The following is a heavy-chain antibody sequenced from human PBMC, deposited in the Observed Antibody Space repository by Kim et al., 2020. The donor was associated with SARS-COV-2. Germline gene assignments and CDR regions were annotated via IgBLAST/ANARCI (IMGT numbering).Heavy chain of an antibody. V-gene: IGHV3-11*06. J-gene: IGHJ6*02. Sequence: KGRVTISRDDSKSALYLQMNSWRAEDTAVYYCASDGDIVVVVAAMRMDVWGQGTTVTVSS. D-gene: IGHD2-15*01. CDR3: ASDGDIVVVVAAMRMDV.